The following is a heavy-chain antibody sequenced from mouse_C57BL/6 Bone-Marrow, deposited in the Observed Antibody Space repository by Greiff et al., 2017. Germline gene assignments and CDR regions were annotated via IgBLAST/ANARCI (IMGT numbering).Heavy chain of an antibody. V-gene: IGHV5-4*01. CDR1: GFTFSSYA. CDR3: AREDYGSSFPFAY. D-gene: IGHD1-1*01. CDR2: ISDGGSYT. J-gene: IGHJ3*01. Sequence: EVKLMESGGGLVKPGGSLKLSCAASGFTFSSYAMSWVRQTPDKRLEWVATISDGGSYTYYPDNVKGRFTISRDNAKNNLYLQMSHLKSEDTAMYYCAREDYGSSFPFAYWGQGTLVTVSA.